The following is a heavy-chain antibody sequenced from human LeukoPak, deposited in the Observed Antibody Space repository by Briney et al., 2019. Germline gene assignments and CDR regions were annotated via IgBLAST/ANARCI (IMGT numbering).Heavy chain of an antibody. CDR2: INQDASEI. D-gene: IGHD2-21*02. CDR3: ATDRDNSDWQKRFDS. V-gene: IGHV3-7*01. CDR1: GFTFSTYW. Sequence: GGSLRLSCAASGFTFSTYWMNWYRPAPGRGLEWVGNINQDASEINYVDSVRGRFTISRDNAKTSLHLPMNSLRAEDTAVYYCATDRDNSDWQKRFDSWGQGTLVTVSS. J-gene: IGHJ4*02.